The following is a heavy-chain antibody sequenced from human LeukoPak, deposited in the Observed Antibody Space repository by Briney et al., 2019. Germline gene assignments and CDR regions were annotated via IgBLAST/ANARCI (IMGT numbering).Heavy chain of an antibody. Sequence: ASVNVSCKASGYTFTVYYMHWVRQAPGQGLEWMGWINPNSGGTNYAQKFQGRVTMTRDTSISTAYMELSRLRSDDTAVYYCARDSSEISGSYYSFYDYWGKGTTVTISS. CDR2: INPNSGGT. D-gene: IGHD1-26*01. J-gene: IGHJ6*04. CDR3: ARDSSEISGSYYSFYDY. V-gene: IGHV1-2*02. CDR1: GYTFTVYY.